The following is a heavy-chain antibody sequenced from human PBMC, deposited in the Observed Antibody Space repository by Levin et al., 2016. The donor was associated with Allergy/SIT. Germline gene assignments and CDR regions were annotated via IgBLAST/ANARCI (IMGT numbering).Heavy chain of an antibody. Sequence: WVRQAPGQGLEWMGRIIPILGIANYAQKFQGRVTITADKSTSTAYMELSSLRSEDTAVYYCARAYYDILTGKNYGMDVWGQGTTVTVSS. D-gene: IGHD3-9*01. CDR2: IIPILGIA. V-gene: IGHV1-69*04. CDR3: ARAYYDILTGKNYGMDV. J-gene: IGHJ6*02.